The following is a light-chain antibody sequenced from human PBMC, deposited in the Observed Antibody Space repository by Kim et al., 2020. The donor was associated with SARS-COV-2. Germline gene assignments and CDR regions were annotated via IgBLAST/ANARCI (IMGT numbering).Light chain of an antibody. Sequence: SPGDSAPPYRRARHSVSNHHFASYQTKTGHTPRLPSYGASSSATGLPDRFSGSGSGTDFSLTISRLEPAYFAVYYCQQYGGSPFTFGPGTKVDIK. J-gene: IGKJ3*01. CDR2: GAS. CDR1: HSVSNHH. V-gene: IGKV3-20*01. CDR3: QQYGGSPFT.